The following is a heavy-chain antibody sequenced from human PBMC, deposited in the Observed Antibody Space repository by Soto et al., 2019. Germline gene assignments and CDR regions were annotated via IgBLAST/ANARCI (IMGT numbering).Heavy chain of an antibody. J-gene: IGHJ3*02. Sequence: LXLTCTVSGGSISSSNYYWCWIRQPPGKGLEWIGSIYYSGSTAYNSSLKSRVTMSVDTSKNQLSLRLSSVTAADTAVYYCASPTLGAFDIWGQGTMVTASS. CDR3: ASPTLGAFDI. V-gene: IGHV4-39*01. D-gene: IGHD3-16*01. CDR1: GGSISSSNYY. CDR2: IYYSGST.